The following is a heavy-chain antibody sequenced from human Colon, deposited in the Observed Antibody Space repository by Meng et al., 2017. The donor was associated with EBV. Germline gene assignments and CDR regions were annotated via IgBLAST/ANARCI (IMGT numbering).Heavy chain of an antibody. J-gene: IGHJ4*02. D-gene: IGHD4-17*01. CDR2: VRYSGTA. CDR3: ARHVYGDSYGF. V-gene: IGHV4-39*01. CDR1: GGSLDNSDYF. Sequence: LPLQESGPGLVTPSEIPSLTCTVSGGSLDNSDYFWYWIRQPPGKGLEWIGSVRYSGTAYYNPSLTSRVTISVDTSKNQFSLNLSSLTAADTAVYYCARHVYGDSYGFWGQGTLVTVSS.